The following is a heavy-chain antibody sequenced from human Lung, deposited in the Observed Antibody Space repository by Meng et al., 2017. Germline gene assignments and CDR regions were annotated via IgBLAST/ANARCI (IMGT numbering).Heavy chain of an antibody. D-gene: IGHD6-6*01. CDR2: ISGSGGST. Sequence: EVQLLESGGGLVQPGGSPRLSSVASGFTFSSYAMTWVRQAPGKGLEWVSSISGSGGSTYYADSVRGRFTISRDNSKNTVYLQMNSLRAEDTAIYYCVRRIEYSSSSGYWGQGTLVTVSS. J-gene: IGHJ4*02. V-gene: IGHV3-23*01. CDR3: VRRIEYSSSSGY. CDR1: GFTFSSYA.